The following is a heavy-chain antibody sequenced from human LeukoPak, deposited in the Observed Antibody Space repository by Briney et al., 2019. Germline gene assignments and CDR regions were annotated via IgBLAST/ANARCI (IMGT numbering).Heavy chain of an antibody. CDR1: GGSISSSSYY. Sequence: SETLSLTCTVSGGSISSSSYYWGWIRQPPGKGLEWIGSIYYSGSTYYNSSLKSRVTMSVDTSKNQFSLKLSSVTAADTAVYYCARDRGTWNVDGFDYWGQGTLVTVSS. J-gene: IGHJ4*02. CDR2: IYYSGST. CDR3: ARDRGTWNVDGFDY. V-gene: IGHV4-39*07. D-gene: IGHD1-1*01.